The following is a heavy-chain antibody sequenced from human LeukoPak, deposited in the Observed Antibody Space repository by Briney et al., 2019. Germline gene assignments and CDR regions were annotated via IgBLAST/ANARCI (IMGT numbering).Heavy chain of an antibody. CDR3: ARGVGAGDFWSGYYHGAFDI. J-gene: IGHJ3*02. Sequence: KPGGSLRLSCTASGFSFSDNYMTWIRQAPGKGLEWVSYISWTGSTIYYADSVKGRFTISRDNAKYSLYLQMNSLRADDTAVYYCARGVGAGDFWSGYYHGAFDIWGQGTMVTVSS. CDR1: GFSFSDNY. V-gene: IGHV3-11*04. D-gene: IGHD3-3*01. CDR2: ISWTGSTI.